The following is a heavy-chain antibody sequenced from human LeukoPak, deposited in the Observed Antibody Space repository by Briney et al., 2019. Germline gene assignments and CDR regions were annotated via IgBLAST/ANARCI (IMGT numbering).Heavy chain of an antibody. CDR2: MYSGDDT. J-gene: IGHJ4*02. CDR1: GFTGSRNY. D-gene: IGHD3-16*02. Sequence: GGYLRLSCAGSGFTGSRNYMSWVRQAPGKGLEWVSVMYSGDDTYYIDSVKGRFTISRDNSKNTVYLQMNSLRAEDTAVYYCARDQRLGKLSLMFDSWGQGTLVTVSS. CDR3: ARDQRLGKLSLMFDS. V-gene: IGHV3-66*01.